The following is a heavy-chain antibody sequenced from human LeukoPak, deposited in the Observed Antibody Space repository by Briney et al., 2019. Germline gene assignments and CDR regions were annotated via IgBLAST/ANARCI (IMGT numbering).Heavy chain of an antibody. CDR3: ARDLGYCSSTSCYPDAEYFQH. CDR2: INPNSGST. CDR1: GYTFTGYY. Sequence: ASVKVSCKASGYTFTGYYMHWVRQAPGQGLEWMGWINPNSGSTNYAQKFQGRVTMTRDTSISTAYMELSRLRSDDTAVYYCARDLGYCSSTSCYPDAEYFQHWGQGTLVTVSS. J-gene: IGHJ1*01. V-gene: IGHV1-2*02. D-gene: IGHD2-2*01.